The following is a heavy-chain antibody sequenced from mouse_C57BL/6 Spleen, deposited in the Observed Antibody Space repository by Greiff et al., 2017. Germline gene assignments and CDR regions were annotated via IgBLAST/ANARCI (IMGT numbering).Heavy chain of an antibody. CDR3: ARSGMVTTNYFDY. CDR2: IHPNSGST. J-gene: IGHJ2*01. D-gene: IGHD2-2*01. CDR1: GYTFTSYW. Sequence: QVQLQQPGAELVKPGASVKLSCKASGYTFTSYWMHWVKQRPGQGLEWIGMIHPNSGSTNYNEKLKSKATLTVDKSSSTAYMQRSSLTSEDSAVYYCARSGMVTTNYFDYWGQGTTLTVSS. V-gene: IGHV1-64*01.